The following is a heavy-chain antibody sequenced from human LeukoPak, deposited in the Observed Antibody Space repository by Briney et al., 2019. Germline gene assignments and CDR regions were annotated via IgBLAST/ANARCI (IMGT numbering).Heavy chain of an antibody. J-gene: IGHJ3*02. D-gene: IGHD5-18*01. CDR2: INPSGGST. Sequence: ASVKVSCKASGYTFTSYYMHWVRQAPGQGLEWMGIINPSGGSTSYAQKFQGRVTMTRDTSTSTVYMELSSLRSEDTAVYYCARDQVEDSYGYKEDAFDIWGQGTMVTASS. CDR3: ARDQVEDSYGYKEDAFDI. V-gene: IGHV1-46*01. CDR1: GYTFTSYY.